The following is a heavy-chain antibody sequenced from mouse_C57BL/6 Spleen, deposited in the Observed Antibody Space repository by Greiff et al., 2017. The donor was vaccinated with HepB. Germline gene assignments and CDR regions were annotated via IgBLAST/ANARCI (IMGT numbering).Heavy chain of an antibody. Sequence: VQVVESGAELVKPGASVKISCKASGYAFSSYWMNWVKQRPGKGLEWIGQIYPGDGDTNYNGKFKGKATLTADKSSSTAYMQLSSLTSEDSAVYYCARDGSSSSFDYWGQGTTLTVSS. CDR3: ARDGSSSSFDY. D-gene: IGHD1-1*01. CDR1: GYAFSSYW. CDR2: IYPGDGDT. J-gene: IGHJ2*01. V-gene: IGHV1-80*01.